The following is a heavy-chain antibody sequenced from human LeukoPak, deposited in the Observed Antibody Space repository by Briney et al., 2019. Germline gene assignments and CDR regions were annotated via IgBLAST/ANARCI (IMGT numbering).Heavy chain of an antibody. J-gene: IGHJ4*02. CDR3: ARTRSSGGYSGADY. V-gene: IGHV3-20*04. CDR2: LNWNGGST. CDR1: GFTFDSHG. Sequence: GGSLRLSCAASGFTFDSHGMTWVRQAPGKGLEWVSGLNWNGGSTGYADSLQGHFTISRDNAKNSLYLQMTSLRAEDTALYYCARTRSSGGYSGADYWGQGTLVTVSS. D-gene: IGHD1-26*01.